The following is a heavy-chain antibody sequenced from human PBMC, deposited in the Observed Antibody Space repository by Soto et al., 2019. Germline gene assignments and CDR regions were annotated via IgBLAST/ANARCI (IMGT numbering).Heavy chain of an antibody. CDR2: IYHSGSA. CDR3: ARNLGEVEYWYFDL. D-gene: IGHD2-15*01. V-gene: IGHV4-30-2*01. J-gene: IGHJ2*01. CDR1: GGSINSGTYS. Sequence: SETLSLTCAVSGGSINSGTYSWSWIRQPPGKGLEWIGYIYHSGSAYYNPSLKSRVTISVDNSKNPFSLKVRSVTAADTAVYDCARNLGEVEYWYFDLWGRGTLVTVSS.